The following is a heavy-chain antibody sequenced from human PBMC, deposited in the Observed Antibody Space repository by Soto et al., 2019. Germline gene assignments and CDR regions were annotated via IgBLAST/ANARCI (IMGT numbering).Heavy chain of an antibody. CDR1: GYTFSSYG. CDR3: ARDSPLQGRQQLGY. Sequence: ASVKVSCKTSGYTFSSYGISWVRQAPGQGLEWMGWISVYNGNTNYAQKLQGRVTMTTDTSTSTAYMELRSLRSDDTAVYYCARDSPLQGRQQLGYWGQGTLVTVSA. J-gene: IGHJ4*02. V-gene: IGHV1-18*01. D-gene: IGHD1-1*01. CDR2: ISVYNGNT.